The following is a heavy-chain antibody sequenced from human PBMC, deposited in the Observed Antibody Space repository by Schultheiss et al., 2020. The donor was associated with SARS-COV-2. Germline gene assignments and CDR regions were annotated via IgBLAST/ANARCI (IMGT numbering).Heavy chain of an antibody. V-gene: IGHV1-18*04. J-gene: IGHJ3*02. D-gene: IGHD5-12*01. CDR2: ISAYNGNT. Sequence: ASVKVSCKASGYTFTSYGISWVRQAPGQGLEWMGWISAYNGNTNYAQKLQGRVTMTTDTSTRTAYMELRSLRSDDTAVYYCARDGSGYDFLDAFDIWGQGTMVTVSS. CDR1: GYTFTSYG. CDR3: ARDGSGYDFLDAFDI.